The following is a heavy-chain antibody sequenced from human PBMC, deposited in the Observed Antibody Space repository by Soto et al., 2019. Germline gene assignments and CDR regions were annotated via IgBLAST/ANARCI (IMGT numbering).Heavy chain of an antibody. D-gene: IGHD2-21*02. Sequence: PSETLSLTCAVSGGSIRSGGYSWNWIRQPPGKGLEWIGYIYHSGSTYYNPSLKSRVTISVDGSKNQFSLKLSSVTTADTAVYYCARGGGIVVVTAPYDHWGQGTLVTVSS. CDR2: IYHSGST. J-gene: IGHJ4*02. CDR3: ARGGGIVVVTAPYDH. CDR1: GGSIRSGGYS. V-gene: IGHV4-30-2*01.